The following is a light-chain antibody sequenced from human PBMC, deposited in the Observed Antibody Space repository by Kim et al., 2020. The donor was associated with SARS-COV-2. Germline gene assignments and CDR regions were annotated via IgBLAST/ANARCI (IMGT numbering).Light chain of an antibody. CDR1: NIGSKN. V-gene: IGLV3-9*01. CDR2: RDS. J-gene: IGLJ2*01. Sequence: SYELTQPLSVSVALGQTARITCGGNNIGSKNVHWYQQKPGQAPVLVIYRDSNRPSGIPERFSGSNSGNTATLTSSRAQAGDEADYYCQVWDSSTVVLGGG. CDR3: QVWDSSTVV.